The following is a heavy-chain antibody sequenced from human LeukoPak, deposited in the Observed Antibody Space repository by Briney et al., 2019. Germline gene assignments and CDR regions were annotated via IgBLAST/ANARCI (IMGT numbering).Heavy chain of an antibody. Sequence: ASVKVSCKASGYTFTGYYMHWVRQAPGQGLEWMGWINPNSGGTNYAQKFQGRVTMTRDTSISTAYMELSRLRSDDTAVYYCARDLDVEYYYDSSGYYYWGQGTLVTVSS. V-gene: IGHV1-2*02. CDR2: INPNSGGT. D-gene: IGHD3-22*01. CDR1: GYTFTGYY. CDR3: ARDLDVEYYYDSSGYYY. J-gene: IGHJ4*02.